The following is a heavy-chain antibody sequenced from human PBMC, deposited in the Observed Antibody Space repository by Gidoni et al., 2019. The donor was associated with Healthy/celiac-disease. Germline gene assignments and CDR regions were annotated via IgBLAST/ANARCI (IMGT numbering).Heavy chain of an antibody. V-gene: IGHV3-21*01. CDR2: ISSSSSYI. CDR3: ARGEYGDYVGPLDAFDI. D-gene: IGHD4-17*01. Sequence: EVQLVESGGGLVKPGGSLRLSCAASGFTVSSYRMNWVRQAPGKGLEWVSSISSSSSYIYYADSVKGRFTISRDNVKNSLYLQMNSLRAEDTAVYYCARGEYGDYVGPLDAFDIWGQGTMVTVSS. J-gene: IGHJ3*02. CDR1: GFTVSSYR.